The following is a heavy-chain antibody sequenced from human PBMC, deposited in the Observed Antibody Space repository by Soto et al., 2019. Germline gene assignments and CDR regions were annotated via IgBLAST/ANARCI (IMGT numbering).Heavy chain of an antibody. V-gene: IGHV1-2*02. CDR1: GYTFTGYY. Sequence: ASVKVSCKTSGYTFTGYYLNWVRQAPGRGLEWVGWINPKTGDTNNAQKFQVRVTMTTDTSISTGYMELSGLKSDDTAVYYCVTGDHLVRWGQGTRVTVSS. CDR2: INPKTGDT. J-gene: IGHJ4*02. CDR3: VTGDHLVR. D-gene: IGHD6-6*01.